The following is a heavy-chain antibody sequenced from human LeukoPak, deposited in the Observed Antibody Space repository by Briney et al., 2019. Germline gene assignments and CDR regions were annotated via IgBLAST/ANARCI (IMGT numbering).Heavy chain of an antibody. Sequence: PGESLRLSCAASGFTFSSYNMNWVRQAPGKGLEWVSFISSTSNTIYYADSVKGRFTISRDNAKNSLYLQMNSLRAEDTAAYYCAREEGFDYWGQGTLVTVSS. CDR2: ISSTSNTI. J-gene: IGHJ4*02. CDR1: GFTFSSYN. V-gene: IGHV3-48*01. CDR3: AREEGFDY.